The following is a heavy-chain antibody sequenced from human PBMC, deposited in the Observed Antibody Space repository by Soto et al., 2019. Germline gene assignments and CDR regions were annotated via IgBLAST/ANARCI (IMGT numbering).Heavy chain of an antibody. Sequence: EVKLLESGGGLAQPGGSLRLACEVSGFSFTTYAMSWVRQAPGKGLDWVSGIGGSGSATYYADSVKGRFTISRDNSKNTLFLQMHNLRADDTAMYYCVRDRRLRGHPFDIWGQGTFVSVSS. CDR2: IGGSGSAT. J-gene: IGHJ3*02. CDR3: VRDRRLRGHPFDI. V-gene: IGHV3-23*01. CDR1: GFSFTTYA. D-gene: IGHD2-21*02.